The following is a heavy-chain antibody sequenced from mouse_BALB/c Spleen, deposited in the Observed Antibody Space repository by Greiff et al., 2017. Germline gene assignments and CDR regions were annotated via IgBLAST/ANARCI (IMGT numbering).Heavy chain of an antibody. D-gene: IGHD1-1*02. CDR3: TRIMGSAY. Sequence: EVQGVESGGGLVKPGGSLKLSCAASGFTFSSYTMSWVRQTPEKRLEWVATISSGGSYTYYPDSVKGRFTISRDNAKNTLYLQMSSLKSEDTAMYYCTRIMGSAYWGQGTLVTVSA. CDR2: ISSGGSYT. CDR1: GFTFSSYT. V-gene: IGHV5-6-4*01. J-gene: IGHJ3*01.